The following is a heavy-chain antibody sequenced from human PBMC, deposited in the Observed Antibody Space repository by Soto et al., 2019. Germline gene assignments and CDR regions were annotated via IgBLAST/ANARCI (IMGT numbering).Heavy chain of an antibody. Sequence: EVQLVESGGGLVQPGGSLRLSCAASGFTFSSYSMNWVRQAPGKGLEWVSYISSSSSTIYYADSVKGRFTISRDNAKNSLYLQMNSLRDEDTAVYYCAREYYYYYSSGYYRVYWYFDLWGRGTLVTVSS. D-gene: IGHD3-22*01. CDR1: GFTFSSYS. CDR2: ISSSSSTI. CDR3: AREYYYYYSSGYYRVYWYFDL. V-gene: IGHV3-48*02. J-gene: IGHJ2*01.